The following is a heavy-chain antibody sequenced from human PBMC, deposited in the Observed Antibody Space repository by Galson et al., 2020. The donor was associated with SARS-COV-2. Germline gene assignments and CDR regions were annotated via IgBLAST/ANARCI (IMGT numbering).Heavy chain of an antibody. CDR3: ARGLLQQQQENY. Sequence: SETLSLTCAVYGGSFSGYYWSWIRQPPGKGLEWIGEINHSGSTNYNPSLKSRVTISVDTSKNQFSLKLSSVTAADTAVYYCARGLLQQQQENYWGQGTLVTVSS. D-gene: IGHD6-13*01. CDR2: INHSGST. V-gene: IGHV4-34*01. J-gene: IGHJ4*02. CDR1: GGSFSGYY.